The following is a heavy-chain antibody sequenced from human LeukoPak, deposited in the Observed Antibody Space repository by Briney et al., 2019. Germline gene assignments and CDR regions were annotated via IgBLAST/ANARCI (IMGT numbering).Heavy chain of an antibody. V-gene: IGHV3-7*01. CDR1: GFTFSRYW. CDR3: ARDPTRRFDL. Sequence: PGGSLRLSCATSGFTFSRYWMTWVRQAPGKGLEWVASIVEDGSETYYLDSVKGRFLISRDNAKNSLNLQSASKRGKDTAVYYCARDPTRRFDLWGQGTLVTVSS. J-gene: IGHJ4*02. CDR2: IVEDGSET.